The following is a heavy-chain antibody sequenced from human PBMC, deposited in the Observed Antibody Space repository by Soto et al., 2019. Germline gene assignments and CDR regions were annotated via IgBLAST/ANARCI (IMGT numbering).Heavy chain of an antibody. CDR3: ARVRFLEGLGMDV. D-gene: IGHD3-3*01. J-gene: IGHJ6*02. V-gene: IGHV4-61*01. CDR2: IYYSGST. CDR1: GGSFSSGSYY. Sequence: SETLSLTCTVSGGSFSSGSYYLRWIRQPPGKGLEWIGYIYYSGSTNYNPSLKSRVTISVETSKNQFSLKLSSVTAADTAVYYCARVRFLEGLGMDVWGQGTTVTVSS.